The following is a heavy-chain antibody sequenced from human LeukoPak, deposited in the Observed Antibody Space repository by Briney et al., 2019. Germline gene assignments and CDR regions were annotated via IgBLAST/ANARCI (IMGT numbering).Heavy chain of an antibody. V-gene: IGHV3-74*01. CDR1: GFTITNYW. D-gene: IGHD3-10*02. Sequence: GGYLRLSCAASGFTITNYWMHWVRQAPGQGLVWVSRISSDGTTTNYADSVRGRLTISRANAKNILYLHMNSLRAEDTAIYYCGGFVLGWGQGTLVTVSS. CDR2: ISSDGTTT. CDR3: GGFVLG. J-gene: IGHJ4*02.